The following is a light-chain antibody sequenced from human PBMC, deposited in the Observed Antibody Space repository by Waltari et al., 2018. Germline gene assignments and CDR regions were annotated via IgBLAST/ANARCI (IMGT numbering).Light chain of an antibody. CDR1: QSINFN. Sequence: EIVMTQSPATLSVSPGERATLSCRASQSINFNLAWYQQKPGQAPRLLIYGASTRASGIPARFSGSGSGTDFSLTISSLQSEDFAVYFCQQYNTGPPCTFGQGTKVEVK. V-gene: IGKV3-15*01. J-gene: IGKJ1*01. CDR2: GAS. CDR3: QQYNTGPPCT.